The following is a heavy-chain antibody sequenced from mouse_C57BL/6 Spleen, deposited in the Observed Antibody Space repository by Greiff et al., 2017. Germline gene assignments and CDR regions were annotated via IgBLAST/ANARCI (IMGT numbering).Heavy chain of an antibody. Sequence: QVQLQQSGAELVMPGASVKLSCKASGYTFTSYWMHWVKQRPGQGLEWIGEIDPSDSYTNYNQKFKGKSTLTVDKSSSTAYMQLSSLTSEDSAVYYCARDGHGRDFDYWGQGTTLTVSS. CDR2: IDPSDSYT. J-gene: IGHJ2*01. CDR3: ARDGHGRDFDY. V-gene: IGHV1-69*01. D-gene: IGHD3-1*01. CDR1: GYTFTSYW.